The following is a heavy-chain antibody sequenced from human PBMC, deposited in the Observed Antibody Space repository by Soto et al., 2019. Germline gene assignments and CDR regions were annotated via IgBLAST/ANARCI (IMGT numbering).Heavy chain of an antibody. CDR2: INSGGIT. Sequence: EVQLVESGGGLVQPGGSLRLSCAASGFTVSPHYLSWVRQASGKGLEWVSDINSGGITTYADSVKGRFTLSRDNFKNTVSLQMNSLRAEDTAVYYCARGGGLDVWGRGTTVTVSS. J-gene: IGHJ6*02. CDR3: ARGGGLDV. CDR1: GFTVSPHY. V-gene: IGHV3-66*01.